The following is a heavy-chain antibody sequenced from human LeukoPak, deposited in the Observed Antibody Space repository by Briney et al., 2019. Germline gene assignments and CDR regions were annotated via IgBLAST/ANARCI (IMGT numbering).Heavy chain of an antibody. Sequence: GGSLRLSCAASGFTFDDYGMSWVRQAPGKGLEWVSGINWNGGSTGYADSVKGRFTISRDNAKNSLYLQMNSLRAEDTALYYCAREVGVVVPAATSGAFDIWGQGTMVTVSS. CDR1: GFTFDDYG. J-gene: IGHJ3*02. D-gene: IGHD2-2*01. CDR2: INWNGGST. CDR3: AREVGVVVPAATSGAFDI. V-gene: IGHV3-20*04.